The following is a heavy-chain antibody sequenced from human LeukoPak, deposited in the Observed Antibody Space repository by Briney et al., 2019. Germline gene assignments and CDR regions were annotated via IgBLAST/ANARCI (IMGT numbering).Heavy chain of an antibody. V-gene: IGHV3-21*01. J-gene: IGHJ5*02. Sequence: PGGSLRLSCAASGFTFSSYSMNWVRQAPGEGLEWVSSISRSSSDMYYADSVKGRFTISRDNAKNTLYLQMNSLRAEDTPVYYCARGADTGYSSDSWGQGTLVTVSS. CDR2: ISRSSSDM. CDR1: GFTFSSYS. D-gene: IGHD6-19*01. CDR3: ARGADTGYSSDS.